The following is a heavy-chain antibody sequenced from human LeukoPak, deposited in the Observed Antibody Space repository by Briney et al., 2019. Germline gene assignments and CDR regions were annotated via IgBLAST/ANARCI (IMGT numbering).Heavy chain of an antibody. CDR2: IYSGGTS. CDR1: GITVSTNY. CDR3: ARDYSGEWEQLTGWWFDP. V-gene: IGHV3-53*01. D-gene: IGHD1-26*01. J-gene: IGHJ5*02. Sequence: GGSLRLSCAASGITVSTNYMNWVRQAPGKGLEWVSVIYSGGTSYYADSVKGRFTISRDNSKNTLYLQMNNLRAEDTAVYYCARDYSGEWEQLTGWWFDPWGQGTLVIVSS.